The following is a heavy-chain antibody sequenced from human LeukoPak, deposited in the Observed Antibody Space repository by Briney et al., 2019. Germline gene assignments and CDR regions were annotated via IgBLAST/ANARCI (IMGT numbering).Heavy chain of an antibody. CDR3: ARVRCSGNSCYYYYGMDV. V-gene: IGHV1-2*02. J-gene: IGHJ6*02. CDR1: GYTFTGYY. CDR2: INPNSGGT. D-gene: IGHD2-15*01. Sequence: GASVKVSCKASGYTFTGYYMHWVRQAPGQGLEWMGWINPNSGGTNYAQKFQGRVTMTRDTSISTAYMELSRLRSDDTAVYYCARVRCSGNSCYYYYGMDVWGQGTTVTVSS.